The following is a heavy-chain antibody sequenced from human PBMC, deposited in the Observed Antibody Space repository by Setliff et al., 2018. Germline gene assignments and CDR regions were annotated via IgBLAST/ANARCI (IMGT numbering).Heavy chain of an antibody. D-gene: IGHD3-3*01. Sequence: ASVKVSCKASGYTFTSYDINWVRQAPGQRLEWMGWINAGNGNTKYSQKFQGRVTITRDTSASTAYMELSSLRSEDTAVYYCARSPPTSTYYDFWSGYSYYFDYWGQGTLVTVSS. CDR3: ARSPPTSTYYDFWSGYSYYFDY. CDR1: GYTFTSYD. V-gene: IGHV1-3*01. CDR2: INAGNGNT. J-gene: IGHJ4*02.